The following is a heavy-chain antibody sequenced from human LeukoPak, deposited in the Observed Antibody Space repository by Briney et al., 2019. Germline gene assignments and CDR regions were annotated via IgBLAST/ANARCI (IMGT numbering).Heavy chain of an antibody. D-gene: IGHD2-15*01. CDR2: IYYRGST. CDR3: ARQFKWVVAAMPVGY. V-gene: IGHV4-39*01. CDR1: GGSISSSSYY. J-gene: IGHJ4*02. Sequence: SETLSLTCTVSGGSISSSSYYWGWIRQPPGKGLEWIGSIYYRGSTYYNPSLKSRVTISVDTSKNQFSLKLSSVTAADTAVYYCARQFKWVVAAMPVGYWGQGTLVTVSS.